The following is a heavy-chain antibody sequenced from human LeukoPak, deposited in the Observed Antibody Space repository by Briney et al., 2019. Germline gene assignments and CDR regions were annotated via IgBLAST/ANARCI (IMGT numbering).Heavy chain of an antibody. CDR3: ARDPFSGFDKRVYYFDY. CDR1: GLTFSNAW. V-gene: IGHV3-21*01. CDR2: ISSRSTYI. D-gene: IGHD5-12*01. Sequence: TGGSLRLSCAASGLTFSNAWMCWVRQAPGKGLEWVSSISSRSTYIYFADSVKGRFTISRDNAKNSLYLQMNSLRAEDTAVYYCARDPFSGFDKRVYYFDYWGQGALVTVSS. J-gene: IGHJ4*02.